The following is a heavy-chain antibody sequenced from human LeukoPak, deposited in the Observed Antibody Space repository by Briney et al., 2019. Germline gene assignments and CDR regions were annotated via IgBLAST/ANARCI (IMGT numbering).Heavy chain of an antibody. CDR2: INAGNGDT. CDR3: ARERGWGGLLRDALDI. J-gene: IGHJ3*02. V-gene: IGHV1-3*01. Sequence: ASEKVSCKGSGYTFTNYAMHWVRQAPGQSLEWMGWINAGNGDTKYSQKFQGRVTITRDTSATTTYMKLSSLRSTDTAVYYCARERGWGGLLRDALDIWGQGTMVAVSS. CDR1: GYTFTNYA. D-gene: IGHD2-21*02.